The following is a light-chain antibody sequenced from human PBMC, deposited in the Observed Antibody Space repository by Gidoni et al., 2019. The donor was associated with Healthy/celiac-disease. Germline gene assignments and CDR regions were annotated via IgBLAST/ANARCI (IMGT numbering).Light chain of an antibody. CDR2: LGS. CDR1: QSLLHSNGYNY. J-gene: IGKJ2*02. Sequence: DIVMTQSPPSLPVTPGEPASISCRSSQSLLHSNGYNYLDRYLQQPWQYTQRLIYLGSNRASGVPDRFSGSGSGTDCTLKISRVEAEDVGVYYCMQALQTPPGTFGQGTKLEIK. CDR3: MQALQTPPGT. V-gene: IGKV2-28*01.